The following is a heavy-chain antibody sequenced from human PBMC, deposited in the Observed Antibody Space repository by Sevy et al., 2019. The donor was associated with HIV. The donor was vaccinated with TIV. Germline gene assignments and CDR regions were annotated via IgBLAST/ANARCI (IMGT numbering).Heavy chain of an antibody. V-gene: IGHV4-38-2*01. J-gene: IGHJ4*02. D-gene: IGHD3-10*01. CDR2: IYHSGST. Sequence: SETLSLTCAVSGYSISSGHYWGWIRQPPGKGLEWIGSIYHSGSTYYSPSLKSRVTISVDTSKNRFSLKLISVTAADTAVYYWARYLGLRGSEVVEQDWGQGTLVTVSS. CDR3: ARYLGLRGSEVVEQD. CDR1: GYSISSGHY.